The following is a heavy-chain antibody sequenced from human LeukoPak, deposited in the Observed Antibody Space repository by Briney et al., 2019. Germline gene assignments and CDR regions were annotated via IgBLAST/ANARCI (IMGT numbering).Heavy chain of an antibody. CDR2: IIPIFGTA. D-gene: IGHD3-9*01. CDR3: AGGILTGYYAWDY. V-gene: IGHV1-69*13. Sequence: GASVKVSCKASEGTFSSYAISWVRQAPGQGLEWMGGIIPIFGTANYAQKFQGRVTITADESTSTAYMELSSLRSEDTAVYYCAGGILTGYYAWDYWGQGTLVTVSS. J-gene: IGHJ4*02. CDR1: EGTFSSYA.